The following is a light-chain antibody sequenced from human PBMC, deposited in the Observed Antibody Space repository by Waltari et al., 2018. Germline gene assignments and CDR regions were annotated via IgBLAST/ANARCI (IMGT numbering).Light chain of an antibody. V-gene: IGLV2-23*02. CDR1: SSDVGSSNP. Sequence: QSALTQPASVSGSPGQSITISCTGTSSDVGSSNPVSWSQQHPGKAPKLMIYEVSKRPSGVSNRFSGSKSGNTASLTISGLQAEDEADYYCCSYAGSSPYVFGTGTKVTVL. J-gene: IGLJ1*01. CDR2: EVS. CDR3: CSYAGSSPYV.